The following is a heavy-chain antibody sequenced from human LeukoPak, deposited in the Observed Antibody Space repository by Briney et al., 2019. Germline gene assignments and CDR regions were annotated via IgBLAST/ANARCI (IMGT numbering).Heavy chain of an antibody. V-gene: IGHV4-30-2*03. CDR2: IYHSGST. Sequence: PSETLSLTCAVSGGSISSGGYSWSWIRQPPGKGLEWIGYIYHSGSTYYNPSLKSRVTISVDTSKNQFSLKLSSVTAADTAVYYCARHPPGPSNGWYKYYYYYGMDVWGQGTTVTVSS. CDR1: GGSISSGGYS. D-gene: IGHD6-19*01. CDR3: ARHPPGPSNGWYKYYYYYGMDV. J-gene: IGHJ6*02.